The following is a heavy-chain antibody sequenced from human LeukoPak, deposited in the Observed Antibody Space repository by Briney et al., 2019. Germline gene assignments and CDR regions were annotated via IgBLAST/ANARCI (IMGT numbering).Heavy chain of an antibody. D-gene: IGHD4-17*01. Sequence: ASVKVSCKASGYTFTGYYMHLVRQAPGQGLEWMGWINPNSGGTNYAQKFQGRVTMTRDTSISTAYMELSRLRSDDTAVYYCARDVDYGDLNWFDPWGQGTLATVSS. J-gene: IGHJ5*02. CDR2: INPNSGGT. CDR1: GYTFTGYY. CDR3: ARDVDYGDLNWFDP. V-gene: IGHV1-2*02.